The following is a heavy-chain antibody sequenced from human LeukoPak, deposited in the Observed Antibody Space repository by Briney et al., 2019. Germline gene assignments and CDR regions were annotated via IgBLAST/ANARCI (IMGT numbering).Heavy chain of an antibody. CDR1: GGTFTSYD. D-gene: IGHD3-10*01. CDR3: AREFRFHYDYYGSGGGAFDI. CDR2: MNPNSGNT. J-gene: IGHJ3*02. Sequence: GASVKVSCKASGGTFTSYDINWVRQATGQGLEWMGWMNPNSGNTGYAQKFQGRVTITRNTSISTAYMELSSLRSEDTAVYYCAREFRFHYDYYGSGGGAFDIWGQGTMVTVSS. V-gene: IGHV1-8*03.